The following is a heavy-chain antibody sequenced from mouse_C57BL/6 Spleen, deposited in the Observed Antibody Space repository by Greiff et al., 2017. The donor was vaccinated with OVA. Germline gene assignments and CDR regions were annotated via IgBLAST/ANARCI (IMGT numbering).Heavy chain of an antibody. D-gene: IGHD1-1*01. V-gene: IGHV1-52*01. CDR1: GYTFTSYW. J-gene: IGHJ4*01. CDR2: IDPSDSET. Sequence: QVQLQQPGAELVRPGSSVKLSCKASGYTFTSYWMHWVKQRPIQGLEWIGNIDPSDSETHYNQKFKDKATLTVDKSSSTAYMQLSSLTSEDSAVYYCARVYYYGCSYGYAMDYWGQGTSVTVSS. CDR3: ARVYYYGCSYGYAMDY.